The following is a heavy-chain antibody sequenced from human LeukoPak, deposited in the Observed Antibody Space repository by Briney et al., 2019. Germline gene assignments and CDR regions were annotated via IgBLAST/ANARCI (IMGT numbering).Heavy chain of an antibody. Sequence: GGSLRLSCAASGFTFSSYGMHWVRQAPGKGLEWVAVISYGGSNKYYADSVKGRFTISRDNSKNKLYLQMNSLRAEDTAVYYCAKAPLRWGGYLDYWGQGTLVTVSS. CDR2: ISYGGSNK. D-gene: IGHD4-23*01. J-gene: IGHJ4*02. V-gene: IGHV3-30*18. CDR1: GFTFSSYG. CDR3: AKAPLRWGGYLDY.